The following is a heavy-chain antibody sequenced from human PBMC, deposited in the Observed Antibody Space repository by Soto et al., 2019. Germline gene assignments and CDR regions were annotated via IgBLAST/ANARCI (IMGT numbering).Heavy chain of an antibody. CDR2: MSHDGNK. Sequence: QVQLVESGGDVVQPGRSLRLSCAASGFSFNSYVMHWVRQAPGKGLEWVALMSHDGNKQYVDSVRERFTISRDNSKNKLNLEMNSLRAEDTAVYYCAGADESSGHAGTFRHWGQGTLVTVSP. D-gene: IGHD3-22*01. CDR3: AGADESSGHAGTFRH. CDR1: GFSFNSYV. V-gene: IGHV3-30-3*01. J-gene: IGHJ1*01.